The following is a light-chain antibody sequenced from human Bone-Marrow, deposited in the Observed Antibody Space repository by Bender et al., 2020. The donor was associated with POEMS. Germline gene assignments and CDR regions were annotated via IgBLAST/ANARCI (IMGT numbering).Light chain of an antibody. CDR1: DANIGRHY. CDR2: RDS. J-gene: IGLJ2*01. V-gene: IGLV1-47*02. CDR3: AAWDDSLSVVL. Sequence: QSVLTQPPSASGTPGQSVIISCFGSDANIGRHYVHWYQQVPGTAPKLLVYRDSQRPSGVPDRFSGSRSGTSASLAISGLRSEDEADYFCAAWDDSLSVVLFGGGTKVTVL.